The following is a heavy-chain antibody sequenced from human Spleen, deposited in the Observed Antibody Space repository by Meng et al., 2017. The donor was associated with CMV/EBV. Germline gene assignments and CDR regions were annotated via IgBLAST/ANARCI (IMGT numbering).Heavy chain of an antibody. V-gene: IGHV3-7*01. Sequence: GESLKISCATSGFTFSSYWMTWIRQAPGKGLEWVANIKQGSGSEKYYLDSVKGRFTISRDNAKNSVYLQMNSLRAEDTAVYYCAGRIAVAGSGGKRHWFDPWGQGTLVTVSS. J-gene: IGHJ5*02. CDR3: AGRIAVAGSGGKRHWFDP. CDR2: IKQGSGSEK. D-gene: IGHD6-19*01. CDR1: GFTFSSYW.